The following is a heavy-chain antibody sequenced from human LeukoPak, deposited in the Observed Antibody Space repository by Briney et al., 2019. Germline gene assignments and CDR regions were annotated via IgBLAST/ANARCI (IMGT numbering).Heavy chain of an antibody. V-gene: IGHV4-39*01. D-gene: IGHD3/OR15-3a*01. CDR2: IYYSGNT. Sequence: SETLSLTCTVSGGSISSSSYYWGWIRQPPGKGLEWIGSIYYSGNTYYNASLKSQVSISIDTSKNQFSLMLTSVTAADTAVYYCARQTGSGLFILPGGQGTLVTVSS. CDR3: ARQTGSGLFILP. CDR1: GGSISSSSYY. J-gene: IGHJ4*02.